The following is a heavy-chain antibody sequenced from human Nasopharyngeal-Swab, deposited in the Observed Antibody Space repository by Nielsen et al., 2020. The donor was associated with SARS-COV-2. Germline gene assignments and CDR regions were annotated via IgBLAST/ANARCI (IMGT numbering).Heavy chain of an antibody. CDR2: ISSSSSYI. Sequence: GESLKISCAASGFTFSSYSMNWVRQAPGKGLEWVSSISSSSSYIYYADSVKGRFTISRDNAMNSLNLQMNSLRPEDTALYFCAKEMSAGGLPPDYYYYGMDVWGQGTTVTVSS. D-gene: IGHD6-13*01. CDR1: GFTFSSYS. J-gene: IGHJ6*02. CDR3: AKEMSAGGLPPDYYYYGMDV. V-gene: IGHV3-21*04.